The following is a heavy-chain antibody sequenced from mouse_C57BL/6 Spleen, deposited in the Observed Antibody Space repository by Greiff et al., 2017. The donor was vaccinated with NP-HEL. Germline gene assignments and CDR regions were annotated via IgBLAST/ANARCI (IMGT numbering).Heavy chain of an antibody. D-gene: IGHD2-3*01. CDR3: ARQEDDYYVYYAMGY. Sequence: EVQLQQSGPELVKPGASVKISCKASGYSFTGYYMNWVKQSPEKSLEWIGEINPSTGGTTYNQKFKAKATLTVDKPSSTAYLQLKSLTSEDSAVYYCARQEDDYYVYYAMGYWGHRPSVTVST. CDR2: INPSTGGT. V-gene: IGHV1-42*01. CDR1: GYSFTGYY. J-gene: IGHJ4*01.